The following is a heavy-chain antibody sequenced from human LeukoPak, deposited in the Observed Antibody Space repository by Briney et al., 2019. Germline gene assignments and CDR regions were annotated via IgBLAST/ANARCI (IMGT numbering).Heavy chain of an antibody. D-gene: IGHD3-22*01. J-gene: IGHJ4*02. Sequence: ASVKVSCKASGYTFNSYGVSWVRQAPGQGLEYVGWISAFDGNTNYAQKLQGRVTMTTDTSTSTAYMELRSLRSDDTAVYYCARSPIYDSSGFYLHWGQGTLVTVSS. CDR2: ISAFDGNT. V-gene: IGHV1-18*01. CDR1: GYTFNSYG. CDR3: ARSPIYDSSGFYLH.